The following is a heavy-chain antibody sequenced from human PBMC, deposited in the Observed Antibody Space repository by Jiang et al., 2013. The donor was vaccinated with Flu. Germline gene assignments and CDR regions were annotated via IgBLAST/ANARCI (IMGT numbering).Heavy chain of an antibody. CDR2: IYWNDDK. J-gene: IGHJ6*03. CDR1: GFSLSTFGVG. Sequence: KPTQTLTLTCTFSGFSLSTFGVGVGWIRQPPGKALEWLALIYWNDDKRYSPFLKSSLTIAKDSSKNQVVLTMTNMDPVDTATYYCARKGLGPYYHYFYMDVWGKGTTVTVSS. D-gene: IGHD6-19*01. V-gene: IGHV2-5*01. CDR3: ARKGLGPYYHYFYMDV.